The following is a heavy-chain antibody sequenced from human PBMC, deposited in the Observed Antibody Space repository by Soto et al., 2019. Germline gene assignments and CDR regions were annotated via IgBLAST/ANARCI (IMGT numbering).Heavy chain of an antibody. CDR2: IFYTGTT. D-gene: IGHD2-2*01. CDR1: VGSISYNSYY. V-gene: IGHV4-39*02. J-gene: IGHJ5*02. Sequence: SETLSLSCSVSVGSISYNSYYWFWIRQPPGKGLEWVGGIFYTGTTYYSPSLKDRVTISVDTSKNSFSLNLTSVTAADTAVYFCARLVVVAPVANAWGQGTLVTVSS. CDR3: ARLVVVAPVANA.